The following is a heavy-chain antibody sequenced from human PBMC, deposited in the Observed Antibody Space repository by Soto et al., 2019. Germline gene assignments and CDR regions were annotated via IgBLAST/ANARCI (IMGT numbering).Heavy chain of an antibody. CDR1: GFTFSIFG. V-gene: IGHV3-30*18. Sequence: QEHLVQSGGGVVQPGVSLRLSCDASGFTFSIFGMHWGRQASGKGLEWVAVLSYDGTYKYYADSVKGRLTLSRDNSKNMLFLQKNSLRPDDTAVYYFAKDQAQYGSGYFYGIVVWGLGTAVTVSS. J-gene: IGHJ6*02. CDR3: AKDQAQYGSGYFYGIVV. D-gene: IGHD3-10*01. CDR2: LSYDGTYK.